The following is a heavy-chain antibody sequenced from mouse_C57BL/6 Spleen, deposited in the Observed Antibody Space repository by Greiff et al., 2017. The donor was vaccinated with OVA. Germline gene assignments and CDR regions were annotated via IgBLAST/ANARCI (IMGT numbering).Heavy chain of an antibody. CDR2: IRSKSSNYAT. CDR1: GFTFNTYA. D-gene: IGHD1-1*01. J-gene: IGHJ4*01. CDR3: VRHGDYYGSSYREGAMDY. V-gene: IGHV10-3*01. Sequence: EVQVVESGGGLVQPKGSLKLSCAASGFTFNTYAMHWVRQAPGKGLEWVARIRSKSSNYATYYADSVKDRFTISRDDSQSMLYLQMNNLKTEDTAMYYCVRHGDYYGSSYREGAMDYWGQGTSVTVSS.